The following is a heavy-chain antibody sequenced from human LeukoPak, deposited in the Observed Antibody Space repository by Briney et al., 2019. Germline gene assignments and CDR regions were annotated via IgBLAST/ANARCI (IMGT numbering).Heavy chain of an antibody. CDR2: IIVYNGET. CDR1: GYTFTRYX. D-gene: IGHD5-24*01. CDR3: ARGTMRDGH. Sequence: GYTFTRYXXXXXRQARGQGLEWMGWIIVYNGETKKTQNFHDRLTFTTDTSTSTAYMELRSLRSDDTAFYYCARGTMRDGHWGQGTLVTVSA. V-gene: IGHV1-18*01. J-gene: IGHJ4*02.